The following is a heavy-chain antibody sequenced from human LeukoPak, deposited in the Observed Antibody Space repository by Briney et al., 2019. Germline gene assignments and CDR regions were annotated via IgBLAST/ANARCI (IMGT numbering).Heavy chain of an antibody. CDR2: ISSGGSTI. CDR1: GFTFSSYE. D-gene: IGHD3-9*01. CDR3: ARARKLRYFDWLQASDYYGMDV. Sequence: PGGSLRLSCAASGFTFSSYEMNWVRQAPGKGLEWVSYISSGGSTIYYADSVKGRFTIARDNAKNSLYLQMNSLRAEDTAVYYCARARKLRYFDWLQASDYYGMDVWGQGTTVTVSS. V-gene: IGHV3-48*03. J-gene: IGHJ6*02.